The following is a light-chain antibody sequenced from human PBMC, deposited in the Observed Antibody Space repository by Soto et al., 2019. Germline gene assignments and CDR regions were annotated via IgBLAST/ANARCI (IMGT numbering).Light chain of an antibody. Sequence: QSALTQPASVSGSRGQSITISCTGNSSDVGGYNYVSWYQQHPGKAPKLIIYDVGNRPSGVSNRFSGSKSDNTASLTISGLQAEDEADYYCSSYTTSSTPYVFGTGTKLTVL. CDR1: SSDVGGYNY. V-gene: IGLV2-14*01. J-gene: IGLJ1*01. CDR3: SSYTTSSTPYV. CDR2: DVG.